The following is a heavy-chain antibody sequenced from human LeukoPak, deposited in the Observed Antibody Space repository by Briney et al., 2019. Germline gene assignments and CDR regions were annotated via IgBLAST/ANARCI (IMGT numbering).Heavy chain of an antibody. CDR2: IYYSGST. V-gene: IGHV4-59*08. J-gene: IGHJ5*01. D-gene: IGHD3-3*01. CDR3: ARRGRYDFWFDY. Sequence: SETLSLTCTVSGGSINSDYWSWIRQPPGKGLEWIGYIYYSGSTNYNPSLKSRVTISVDTSKNQFSLKLSSVTAADTAVYYCARRGRYDFWFDYWGQGTLVTVSS. CDR1: GGSINSDY.